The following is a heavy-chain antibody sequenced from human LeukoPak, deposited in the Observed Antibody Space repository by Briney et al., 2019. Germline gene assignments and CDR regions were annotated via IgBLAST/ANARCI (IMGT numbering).Heavy chain of an antibody. CDR1: GFTFSIYW. CDR3: ARNFDYDDHL. Sequence: SGGSLRLSCAAFGFTFSIYWMHWVRQAPGKGLVWVSRINSDGITTHYADSVKGRFTISRDNAKNTLYLQMNSLRAEDTAVYCARNFDYDDHLWGQGTLVTVSS. D-gene: IGHD4-17*01. CDR2: INSDGITT. J-gene: IGHJ5*02. V-gene: IGHV3-74*01.